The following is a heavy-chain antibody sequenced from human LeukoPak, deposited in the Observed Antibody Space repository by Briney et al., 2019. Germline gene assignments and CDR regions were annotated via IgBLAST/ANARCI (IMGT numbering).Heavy chain of an antibody. V-gene: IGHV4-61*02. CDR1: GGSISSGSYY. CDR2: IYTSGST. J-gene: IGHJ4*02. D-gene: IGHD6-19*01. Sequence: ASETLSLTCTVSGGSISSGSYYWSWIRQPAGKGLEWIGRIYTSGSTNYNPSLKSRVTISVDTSKNQFSLKLSSVTAADTAVYYCARDADSSGSYGTIDYWGQGTLVTVSS. CDR3: ARDADSSGSYGTIDY.